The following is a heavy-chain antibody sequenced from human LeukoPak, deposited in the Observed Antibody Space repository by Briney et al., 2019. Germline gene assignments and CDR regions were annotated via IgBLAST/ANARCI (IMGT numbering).Heavy chain of an antibody. D-gene: IGHD6-19*01. CDR1: GFTFSSYG. Sequence: GGSLRLSCAASGFTFSSYGMHWVRQAPGKGLEWVAVISYDGSNKYYADSVKGRFTIPRDNSKNTLYLQMNSLRAEDTAVYYCALSSGEQWLRAFDIWGQGTMVTVSS. CDR3: ALSSGEQWLRAFDI. V-gene: IGHV3-30*03. CDR2: ISYDGSNK. J-gene: IGHJ3*02.